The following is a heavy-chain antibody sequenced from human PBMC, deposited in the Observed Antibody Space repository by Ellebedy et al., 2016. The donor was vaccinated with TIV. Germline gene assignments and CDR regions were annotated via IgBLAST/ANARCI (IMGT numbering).Heavy chain of an antibody. CDR3: ARVRQGSGGYNF. J-gene: IGHJ4*02. CDR1: GFTFSDYY. CDR2: ISSSVTTV. D-gene: IGHD5-12*01. Sequence: LSLTCAASGFTFSDYYMSWIRQAPGKGLEWISYISSSVTTVYYADSVKGRFTISRDNAKNSLYLQMNSLRVEDTAMYYCARVRQGSGGYNFWGQGTLVTVSS. V-gene: IGHV3-11*01.